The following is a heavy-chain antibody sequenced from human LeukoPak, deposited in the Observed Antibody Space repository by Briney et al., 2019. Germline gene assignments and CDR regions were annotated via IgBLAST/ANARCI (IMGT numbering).Heavy chain of an antibody. CDR3: ARASYSSSWYGSYYYYYYMDV. J-gene: IGHJ6*03. CDR2: ISTYNGNT. Sequence: ASVKVSCKASGYTFSNFGISWVRQAPGQGLEWMGWISTYNGNTNYAQKLQGRVTMTTDTSTSTAYMELRSLRSEDTAVYYCARASYSSSWYGSYYYYYYMDVWGKGTTVTVSS. D-gene: IGHD6-13*01. V-gene: IGHV1-18*01. CDR1: GYTFSNFG.